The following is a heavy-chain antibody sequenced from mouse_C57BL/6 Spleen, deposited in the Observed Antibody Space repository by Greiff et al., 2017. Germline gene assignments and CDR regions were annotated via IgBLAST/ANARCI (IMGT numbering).Heavy chain of an antibody. D-gene: IGHD1-1*02. J-gene: IGHJ1*03. CDR2: INPNNGGT. V-gene: IGHV1-22*01. Sequence: EVQLQQSGPELVKPGASVKMSCKASGYTFTDYNMHWVKQSHGKSLEWIGYINPNNGGTSYNQKFKGKATLTVNKSSTTAYMELRSLTSEDSAVYYCARFRGSNWYFDVWGTGTTVTVSS. CDR1: GYTFTDYN. CDR3: ARFRGSNWYFDV.